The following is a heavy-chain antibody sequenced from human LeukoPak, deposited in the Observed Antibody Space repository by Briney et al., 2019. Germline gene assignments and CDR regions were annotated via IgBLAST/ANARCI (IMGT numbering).Heavy chain of an antibody. CDR1: GXSISSNY. J-gene: IGHJ5*02. CDR3: ARCRDEFADYGFTS. D-gene: IGHD4-17*01. V-gene: IGHV4-59*01. CDR2: ISNSGST. Sequence: SETLSLTWTVSGXSISSNYRSWIRQPPGKGLESIGYISNSGSTKYNPSLKSRVTISVDTSKNLFSLKLTSMTAADTAVYYCARCRDEFADYGFTSWGPGTLVTVSS.